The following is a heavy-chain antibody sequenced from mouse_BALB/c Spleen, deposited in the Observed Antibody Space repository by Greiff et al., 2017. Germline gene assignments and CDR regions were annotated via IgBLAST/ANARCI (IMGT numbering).Heavy chain of an antibody. CDR2: ISDGGSYT. V-gene: IGHV5-4*02. CDR3: ARKYGNYYAMDY. D-gene: IGHD2-1*01. J-gene: IGHJ4*01. Sequence: EVHLVESGGGLVKPGGSLKLSCAASGFTFSDYYMYWVRQTPEKRLEWVATISDGGSYTYYPDSVKGRFTISRDNAKNNLYLQMSSLKSEDTAMYYCARKYGNYYAMDYWGQGTSVTVSS. CDR1: GFTFSDYY.